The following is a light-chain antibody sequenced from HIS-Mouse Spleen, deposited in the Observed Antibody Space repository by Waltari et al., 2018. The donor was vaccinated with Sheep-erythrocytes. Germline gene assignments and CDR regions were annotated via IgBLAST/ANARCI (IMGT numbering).Light chain of an antibody. CDR3: SSYAGSNKVV. V-gene: IGLV2-8*01. Sequence: QSALTQPPSASASPGQSVTLPCPGTSTHVGAYSYVSWYQQHPGKAPKLMIYEVSKRPYGVPDRFSGSKSGNTASLTVSGLQDEDEADYYCSSYAGSNKVVFGGGTKLTVL. CDR2: EVS. J-gene: IGLJ2*01. CDR1: STHVGAYSY.